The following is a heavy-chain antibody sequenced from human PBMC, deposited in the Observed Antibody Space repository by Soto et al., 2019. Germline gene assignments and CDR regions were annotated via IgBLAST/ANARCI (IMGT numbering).Heavy chain of an antibody. Sequence: GGSLRLSCAASGFTFSSYAMSWVRQAPGKGLEWVSAISGSGGSTYYADSVKGRFTISRDNSKNTLYLQMNSLRAEDTAVYYCAKGPDCSGGSCYPTYNFDYWGQGTLVTVSS. D-gene: IGHD2-15*01. CDR2: ISGSGGST. V-gene: IGHV3-23*01. CDR1: GFTFSSYA. J-gene: IGHJ4*02. CDR3: AKGPDCSGGSCYPTYNFDY.